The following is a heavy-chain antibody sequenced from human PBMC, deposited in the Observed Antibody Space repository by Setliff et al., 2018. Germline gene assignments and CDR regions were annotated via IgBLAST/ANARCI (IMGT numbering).Heavy chain of an antibody. CDR2: IYTSGTT. D-gene: IGHD3-10*01. V-gene: IGHV4-61*02. J-gene: IGHJ6*04. Sequence: SETLSLTCTVSGASIGSGSHYWSWIRQPAGRGLEWIGRIYTSGTTNYSPSLKSRVSISSDTSKNVISLNLNSVTAADTAVYFCARDAYYFGSDNFKLGAVDVWGTGTTVTVSS. CDR1: GASIGSGSHY. CDR3: ARDAYYFGSDNFKLGAVDV.